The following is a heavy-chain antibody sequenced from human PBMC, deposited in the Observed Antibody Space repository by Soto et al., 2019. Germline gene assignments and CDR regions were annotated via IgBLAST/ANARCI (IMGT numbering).Heavy chain of an antibody. V-gene: IGHV1-18*01. CDR2: ISAYNGNT. CDR3: ARAKLRRPKGLNSGSDY. Sequence: EASVKVSCKASGYTFTSYGISGVRQAPGQGLEWMGWISAYNGNTNYAQKLQGRVTMTTDTSTSTASMELRSLRSDDTAVYYFARAKLRRPKGLNSGSDYWGQGTLVTVS. D-gene: IGHD1-26*01. J-gene: IGHJ4*02. CDR1: GYTFTSYG.